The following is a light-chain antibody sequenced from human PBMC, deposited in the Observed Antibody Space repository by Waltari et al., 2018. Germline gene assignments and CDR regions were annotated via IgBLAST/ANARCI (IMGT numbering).Light chain of an antibody. CDR2: KAS. Sequence: DIQMTQSPSTLSASVGDRVTITCRASQSISRWLAWYQQKPGKAPNLLIYKASTVESGVPSRFSGSGSGTEFTLTISSLQSDDFATYYCQNYNSYSGTWTFGQGTKVEIK. J-gene: IGKJ1*01. CDR3: QNYNSYSGTWT. CDR1: QSISRW. V-gene: IGKV1-5*03.